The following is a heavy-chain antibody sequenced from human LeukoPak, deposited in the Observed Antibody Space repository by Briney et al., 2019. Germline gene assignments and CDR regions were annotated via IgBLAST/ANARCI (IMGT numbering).Heavy chain of an antibody. V-gene: IGHV3-15*01. CDR3: CLFYPGDY. CDR2: IKSNADAGTT. D-gene: IGHD2/OR15-2a*01. J-gene: IGHJ4*02. Sequence: GGSLRLSCAASGLTFSDAWMGWVRQVPGKGLEWVGRIKSNADAGTTDYAAPVKGRFTISRDDSKNTLYLQMNSLKTEDTAVYYCCLFYPGDYWGQGTLVTVSS. CDR1: GLTFSDAW.